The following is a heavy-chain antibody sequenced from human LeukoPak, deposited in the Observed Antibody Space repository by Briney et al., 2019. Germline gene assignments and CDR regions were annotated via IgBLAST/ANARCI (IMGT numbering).Heavy chain of an antibody. Sequence: GGSLRLSCAASGFTFSSSAMHWVRQAPDKGLEWVAVISYDGSNKYYADSVKGRFTISRDNSKNTLYLQMNSLRAEDTAVYYCAKLMGYCSSTSCPFDYWGQGTLVTVSS. J-gene: IGHJ4*02. CDR1: GFTFSSSA. V-gene: IGHV3-30-3*02. CDR3: AKLMGYCSSTSCPFDY. D-gene: IGHD2-2*01. CDR2: ISYDGSNK.